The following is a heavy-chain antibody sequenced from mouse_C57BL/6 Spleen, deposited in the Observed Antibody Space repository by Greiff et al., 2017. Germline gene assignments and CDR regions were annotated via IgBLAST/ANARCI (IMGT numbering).Heavy chain of an antibody. CDR3: AKWGCDGYCWYGY. CDR1: GYTFTSYW. CDR2: IHPNSGST. V-gene: IGHV1-64*01. Sequence: QVQLQQPGAELVKPGASVKLSCKASGYTFTSYWMHWVKQRPGQGLEWIGMIHPNSGSTNYNEKFKSKATLTVDKSSSTAYMQLSSLTSEDSAVXDCAKWGCDGYCWYGYWGQGTLVTVSA. D-gene: IGHD2-3*01. J-gene: IGHJ3*01.